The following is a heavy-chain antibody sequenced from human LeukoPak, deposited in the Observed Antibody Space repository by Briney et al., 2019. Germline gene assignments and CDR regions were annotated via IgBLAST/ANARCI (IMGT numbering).Heavy chain of an antibody. D-gene: IGHD5-18*01. Sequence: PSETLSLTCTVSGGSISSSSYYWGWIRQPPGKGLECIGSIYYSGSTYYNPSLKSRVTISVDTSKNQFSLKLSSVTAADTAVYYCARQGGYSYGYVGYWGQGTLVTVSS. CDR3: ARQGGYSYGYVGY. V-gene: IGHV4-39*01. CDR1: GGSISSSSYY. CDR2: IYYSGST. J-gene: IGHJ4*02.